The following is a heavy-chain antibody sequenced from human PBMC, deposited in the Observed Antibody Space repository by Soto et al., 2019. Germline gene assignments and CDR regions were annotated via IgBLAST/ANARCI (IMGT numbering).Heavy chain of an antibody. J-gene: IGHJ4*02. V-gene: IGHV4-59*08. D-gene: IGHD1-26*01. Sequence: QVQLQESGPGLVKPSETLSLTCTVSGGTISSWYWSWIRQPPGKGLEWIGYIYYSGSTNCNPSLKSRVTRSVDTSKNQFSLKLSSVTAADTAVYYCARRYGSAIDYWCQGTLVTVSS. CDR1: GGTISSWY. CDR3: ARRYGSAIDY. CDR2: IYYSGST.